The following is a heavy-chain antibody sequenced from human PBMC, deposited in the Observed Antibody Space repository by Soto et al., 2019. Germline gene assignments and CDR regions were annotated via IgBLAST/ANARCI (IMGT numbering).Heavy chain of an antibody. D-gene: IGHD6-19*01. Sequence: QVQLVQSGAEVKKPGSSVTVSCKASGGTFSSYAISWVRQAPGQGLEWMGGIIPIFGTANYAQKFQGRVTITADESTSTAYMELSSLRSEDTAVYYCARGSIAVAGTYNWFDPWGQGTLVTVSS. V-gene: IGHV1-69*01. J-gene: IGHJ5*02. CDR3: ARGSIAVAGTYNWFDP. CDR1: GGTFSSYA. CDR2: IIPIFGTA.